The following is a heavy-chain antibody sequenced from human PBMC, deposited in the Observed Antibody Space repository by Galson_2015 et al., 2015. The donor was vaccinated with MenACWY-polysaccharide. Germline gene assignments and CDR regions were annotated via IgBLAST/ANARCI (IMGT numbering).Heavy chain of an antibody. V-gene: IGHV3-53*01. J-gene: IGHJ5*02. CDR2: IYVGGSR. D-gene: IGHD3-16*01. CDR1: GFTVSANY. CDR3: ARGGRAVSNRNWFDP. Sequence: SLRLSCAASGFTVSANYMSWVRQAPGRGLEWVSIIYVGGSRHYADSVKGRFTISEDNSENTLYLQMNSLRAEDTAVYYCARGGRAVSNRNWFDPWGQGTLVTVSS.